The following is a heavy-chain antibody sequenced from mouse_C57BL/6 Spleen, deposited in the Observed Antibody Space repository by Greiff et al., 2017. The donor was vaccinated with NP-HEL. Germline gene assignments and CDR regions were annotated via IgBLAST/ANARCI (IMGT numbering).Heavy chain of an antibody. J-gene: IGHJ3*01. V-gene: IGHV3-6*01. D-gene: IGHD2-5*01. CDR1: GYSITSGYY. CDR2: ISYDGSN. Sequence: EVKLQESGPGLVKPSQSLSLTCSVTGYSITSGYYWNWIRQFPGNKLEWMGYISYDGSNNYNPSLKNRISITRDTSKNQFFLKLNSVTTEDTATYYCARDGPYYSNYVYAYWGQGTLVTVSA. CDR3: ARDGPYYSNYVYAY.